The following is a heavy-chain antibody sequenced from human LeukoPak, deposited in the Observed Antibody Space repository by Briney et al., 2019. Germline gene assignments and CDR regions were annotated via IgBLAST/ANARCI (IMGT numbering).Heavy chain of an antibody. J-gene: IGHJ4*02. CDR2: ISSSSSYI. CDR1: GFTFSSYS. D-gene: IGHD3-22*01. Sequence: GGSLRLSCAASGFTFSSYSMNWVRQAPGKGLEWVSSISSSSSYIYYADSVKGRFTISRDNAKNSLYLQMNSLRAEDTAVYYCARDEGIVVAKYYFDYWGQGTLVTVSS. V-gene: IGHV3-21*01. CDR3: ARDEGIVVAKYYFDY.